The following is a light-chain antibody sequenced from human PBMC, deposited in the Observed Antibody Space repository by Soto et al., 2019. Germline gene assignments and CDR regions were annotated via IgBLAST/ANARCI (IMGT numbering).Light chain of an antibody. CDR1: QTIRYS. CDR2: GAS. CDR3: HQSYSALTWT. V-gene: IGKV1-39*01. J-gene: IGKJ1*01. Sequence: DIQMTQSPSSLSASVGDRVTITCRASQTIRYSLNWYQQKPGKAPRFLIYGASSLQSGVPSRFSGSGSGTYFALTISSLQPEDFATYYCHQSYSALTWTFGQGTMVE.